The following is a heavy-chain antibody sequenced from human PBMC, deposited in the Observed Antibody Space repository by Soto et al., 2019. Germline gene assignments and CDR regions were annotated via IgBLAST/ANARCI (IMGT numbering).Heavy chain of an antibody. CDR2: ISFNGGVI. Sequence: DVQLLESGGGVVQPGGSLRLSCAASGFVFRNLTMNWVRQAPGKGLEYVAIISFNGGVIFDADSVRGRFTISRDNDKNILYLDMTNLRPEDSGVYYCAKIMIQGVLVDALDVWGRGTTVTVS. V-gene: IGHV3-23*01. CDR1: GFVFRNLT. CDR3: AKIMIQGVLVDALDV. D-gene: IGHD3-10*01. J-gene: IGHJ6*02.